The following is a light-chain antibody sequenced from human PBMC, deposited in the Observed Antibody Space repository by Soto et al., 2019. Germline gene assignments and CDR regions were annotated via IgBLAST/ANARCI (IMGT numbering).Light chain of an antibody. CDR2: AAS. V-gene: IGKV3-20*01. Sequence: EIVVTQSPGTLSLSPGERATLSCRASQTVSSRYLAWYQQKPGQAPRLLIYAASNRAPGVPDRFSGSGSGTDFTLTISRLEPGDFAVYYCQQYGNSPKWTFGQGTKVEIK. CDR3: QQYGNSPKWT. J-gene: IGKJ1*01. CDR1: QTVSSRY.